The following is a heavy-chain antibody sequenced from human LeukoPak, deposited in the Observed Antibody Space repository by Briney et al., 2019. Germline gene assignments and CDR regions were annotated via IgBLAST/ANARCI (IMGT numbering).Heavy chain of an antibody. J-gene: IGHJ3*02. D-gene: IGHD4-11*01. Sequence: SETLSLTCTVSGGSIGSYCWSWIRQPPGKGLEWIGYIYYSGSTNYNPSPKSRVTISVDTSKNQFSLKLSSVTAADTAVYYCARVQLTHDAFDMWGQGTMVTVSS. CDR1: GGSIGSYC. CDR2: IYYSGST. CDR3: ARVQLTHDAFDM. V-gene: IGHV4-59*01.